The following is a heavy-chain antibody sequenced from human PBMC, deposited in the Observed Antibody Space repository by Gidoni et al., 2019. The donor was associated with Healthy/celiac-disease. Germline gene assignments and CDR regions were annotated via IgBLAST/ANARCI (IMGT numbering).Heavy chain of an antibody. J-gene: IGHJ2*01. Sequence: QVQLVESGGGVVQPGRSLRLSCAASGFTFSSYGMHWVRQAPGKGLEWVAVISYDGSNKYYADSVKGRFTISRDNSKNTLYLQMNSLRAEDTAVYYCAKDGGGDGSLVPWYFDLWGRGTLVTVSS. CDR2: ISYDGSNK. V-gene: IGHV3-30*18. D-gene: IGHD2-21*02. CDR1: GFTFSSYG. CDR3: AKDGGGDGSLVPWYFDL.